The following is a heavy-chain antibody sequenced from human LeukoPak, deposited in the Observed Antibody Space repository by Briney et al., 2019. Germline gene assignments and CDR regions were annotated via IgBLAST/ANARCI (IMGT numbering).Heavy chain of an antibody. V-gene: IGHV3-11*01. CDR2: ISSSGSTI. CDR1: GFTFSDYY. J-gene: IGHJ4*02. Sequence: PGGSLRLSCAASGFTFSDYYMSWIRPAPGGGLEWVSYISSSGSTIYYADSVKGRFTISRDTAKNSLYLQMNSLRAEDTAVYYCARVSGSSRDFDYWGQGTLVTVSS. D-gene: IGHD1-26*01. CDR3: ARVSGSSRDFDY.